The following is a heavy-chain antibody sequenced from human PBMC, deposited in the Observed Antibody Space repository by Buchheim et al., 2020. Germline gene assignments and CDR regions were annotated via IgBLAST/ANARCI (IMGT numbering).Heavy chain of an antibody. J-gene: IGHJ4*02. D-gene: IGHD1-1*01. CDR2: ITIGGDT. CDR1: GFTFSKHD. V-gene: IGHV3-23*01. CDR3: ANLQLPSN. Sequence: EVQLLESGGGLVQPGGSLRLSCVASGFTFSKHDMNWVRQAPGKGPQWVSGITIGGDTYYADSVKGRVTISRVNSKDTLYMQMNSLRAEDTAIYYCANLQLPSNWGQGTL.